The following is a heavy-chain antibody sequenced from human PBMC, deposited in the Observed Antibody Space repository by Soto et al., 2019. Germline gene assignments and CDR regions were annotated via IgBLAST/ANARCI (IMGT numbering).Heavy chain of an antibody. CDR2: LSGSGATT. CDR3: AKPPESSSTFYYYGLDV. V-gene: IGHV3-23*01. J-gene: IGHJ6*02. D-gene: IGHD2-2*01. CDR1: GFAFSSYA. Sequence: VQLLESGGGVVQPGGSLRLSCAASGFAFSSYAMTWVRKAPGKGLEWVSALSGSGATTYYEDSVKGRFTISRDNSKHTLSLEMNSLRAEDTAVYYCAKPPESSSTFYYYGLDVWGQGTTVTFSS.